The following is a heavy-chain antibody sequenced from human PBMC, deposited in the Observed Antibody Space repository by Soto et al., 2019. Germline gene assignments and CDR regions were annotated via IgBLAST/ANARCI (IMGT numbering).Heavy chain of an antibody. CDR3: ARDGYSSSWYDY. CDR1: GFTFSSYA. CDR2: ISYDGSNK. V-gene: IGHV3-30-3*01. D-gene: IGHD6-13*01. J-gene: IGHJ4*02. Sequence: QVQLVESGGGVVQPGRSLRLSCAASGFTFSSYAMHWVRQAPGKGLEWVAVISYDGSNKYYADSVKGRFTISRDNSKNTLYLQMNSLRAEDTAVYYCARDGYSSSWYDYSGQGTLVTVSS.